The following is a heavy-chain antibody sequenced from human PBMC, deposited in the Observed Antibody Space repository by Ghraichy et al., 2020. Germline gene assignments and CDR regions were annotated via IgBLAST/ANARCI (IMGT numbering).Heavy chain of an antibody. V-gene: IGHV4-39*01. CDR1: GGSISSSSYF. CDR2: IYYYGNT. CDR3: ARHENIVVVTAARGFDI. D-gene: IGHD2-21*02. J-gene: IGHJ3*02. Sequence: ETLSLTCTVSGGSISSSSYFWGWIRQPPGKGLEWIGSIYYYGNTYYNPSLKSRVTISVDTSKNQFSLKLSSVTAADTSVYYCARHENIVVVTAARGFDIWGQGTMVTVSS.